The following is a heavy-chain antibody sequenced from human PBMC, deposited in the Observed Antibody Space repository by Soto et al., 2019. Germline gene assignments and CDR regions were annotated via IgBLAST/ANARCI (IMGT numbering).Heavy chain of an antibody. CDR3: ARGASDFWGGYPEIHFFDS. J-gene: IGHJ4*02. D-gene: IGHD3-3*01. CDR2: ISHDEGNK. V-gene: IGHV3-30-3*01. Sequence: GGSLRLSCAASEFTFSTYPMHWARQAPGKGLEWVAVISHDEGNKYYGDSMKGRFTISRDNSKNTLYLQMNSLRGDDTAVYYCARGASDFWGGYPEIHFFDSWGQGTLVTVSS. CDR1: EFTFSTYP.